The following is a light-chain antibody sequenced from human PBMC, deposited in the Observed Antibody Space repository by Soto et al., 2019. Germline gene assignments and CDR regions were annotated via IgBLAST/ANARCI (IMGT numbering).Light chain of an antibody. Sequence: TQSPATLSVSLGEEVSLSCRASQSVGPNLAWYQQRPGQAPRLLIHWGSTRANGVPARFRGSGRGTDFTLTITRLEPEDFAVYYCQQYVTSSPRTFGQGTKVEIK. CDR2: WGS. CDR3: QQYVTSSPRT. J-gene: IGKJ1*01. V-gene: IGKV3-15*01. CDR1: QSVGPN.